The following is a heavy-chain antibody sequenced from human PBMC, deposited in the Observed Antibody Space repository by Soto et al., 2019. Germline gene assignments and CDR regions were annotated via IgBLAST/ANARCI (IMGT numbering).Heavy chain of an antibody. CDR3: ARDYYGDYGFDY. J-gene: IGHJ4*02. Sequence: SLRLSCAASGFTFSSYSMNWVRQAPGKGLEWVSYISGSSATIYYGDSVKGRFTISRDNAKNSLYLQMNSLRAEDTAVYYCARDYYGDYGFDYWGQGTLVTVSS. CDR2: ISGSSATI. V-gene: IGHV3-48*01. CDR1: GFTFSSYS. D-gene: IGHD4-17*01.